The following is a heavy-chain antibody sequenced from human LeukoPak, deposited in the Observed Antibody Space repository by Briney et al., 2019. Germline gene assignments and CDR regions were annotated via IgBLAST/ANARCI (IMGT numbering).Heavy chain of an antibody. J-gene: IGHJ4*02. V-gene: IGHV1-69*05. D-gene: IGHD6-19*01. CDR2: VIPIFGTA. Sequence: SVKVSCKASGGTFSSYAISWVRQAPGQGLEWMGRVIPIFGTANYAQKFQGRVTITTDESTSTAYMELSSLRSEDTAVYYCARKTAVADSDYWGQGTLVTVSS. CDR1: GGTFSSYA. CDR3: ARKTAVADSDY.